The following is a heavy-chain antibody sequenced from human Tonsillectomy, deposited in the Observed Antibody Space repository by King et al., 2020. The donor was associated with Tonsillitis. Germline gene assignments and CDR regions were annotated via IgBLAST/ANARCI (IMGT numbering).Heavy chain of an antibody. J-gene: IGHJ3*02. CDR1: GYTFTSYG. CDR2: ISTYNGNT. V-gene: IGHV1-18*01. CDR3: ARGLSYGSGSYYGYDAFDI. D-gene: IGHD3-10*01. Sequence: QLVQSGAEVKKPGASVKVSCKASGYTFTSYGISWVRQDPGQGLEWMGWISTYNGNTNYAQKLQGRVTMTTDTSTDTAYMELRSLRSDDTDVYYCARGLSYGSGSYYGYDAFDIWGQGTMVTVSS.